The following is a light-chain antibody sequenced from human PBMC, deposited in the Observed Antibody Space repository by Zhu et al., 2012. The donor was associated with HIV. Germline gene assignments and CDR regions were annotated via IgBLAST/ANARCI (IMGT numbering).Light chain of an antibody. CDR3: LQSYTIPYT. Sequence: DIQMTQSPSSLSVSVGDRVTITCRASQTVGQYLHWYQQKSGKAPKLLIYGTSNLQGGVPSRFSGSGFATDFTLTISSPQPEDFATYYCLQSYTIPYTFGQGTNLEIK. V-gene: IGKV1-39*01. CDR1: QTVGQY. CDR2: GTS. J-gene: IGKJ2*01.